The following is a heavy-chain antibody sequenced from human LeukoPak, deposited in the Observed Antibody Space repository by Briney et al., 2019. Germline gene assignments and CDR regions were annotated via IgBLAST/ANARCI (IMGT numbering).Heavy chain of an antibody. J-gene: IGHJ4*02. D-gene: IGHD3-10*01. CDR2: INHSGST. CDR3: ARRRVRGATVDY. Sequence: GSLRLSCAASGFTFSSYGMSWVRQPPGKGLEWIGEINHSGSTNYNPSLKSRVTISVDTSKNQFSLKLSSVTAADTAVYYCARRRVRGATVDYWGQGTLVTVSS. CDR1: GFTFSSYG. V-gene: IGHV4-34*01.